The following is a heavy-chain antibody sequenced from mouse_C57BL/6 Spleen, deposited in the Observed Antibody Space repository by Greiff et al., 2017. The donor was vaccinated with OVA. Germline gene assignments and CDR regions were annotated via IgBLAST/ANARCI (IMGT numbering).Heavy chain of an antibody. V-gene: IGHV5-4*01. CDR3: ARENPPYYYAMDY. CDR2: ISDGGSYT. Sequence: EVKLMESGGGLVKPGGSLKLSCAASGFTFSSYAMSWVRQTPEKRLEWVATISDGGSYTYYPDNVKGRFTISRDNAKNNLYLQMSHLKSEDTAMDYCARENPPYYYAMDYWGQGTSVTVSS. J-gene: IGHJ4*01. CDR1: GFTFSSYA.